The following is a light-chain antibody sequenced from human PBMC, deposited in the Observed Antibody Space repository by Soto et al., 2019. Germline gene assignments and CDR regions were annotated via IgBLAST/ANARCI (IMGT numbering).Light chain of an antibody. Sequence: EIVLTQSPGTLSLSPGERATLSCRASQSVSYSYLAWYQQKPGQAPRLLIYGASSRATGIPDKFSGSGSGTDFSLTISRLEPEDFALYYCQQYGSPPLAFGGGNKVEIK. CDR3: QQYGSPPLA. J-gene: IGKJ4*01. V-gene: IGKV3-20*01. CDR2: GAS. CDR1: QSVSYSY.